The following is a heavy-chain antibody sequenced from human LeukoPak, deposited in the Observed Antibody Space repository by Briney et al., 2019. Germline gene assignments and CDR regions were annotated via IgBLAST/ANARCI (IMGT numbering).Heavy chain of an antibody. V-gene: IGHV3-23*01. J-gene: IGHJ5*02. CDR1: GFTFSSYS. D-gene: IGHD2-2*01. Sequence: GGSLRLSCAASGFTFSSYSMNWVRQAPGKGLEWVSAISGSGGSTYYADSVKGRFTISRDNSKNTLYLQMNSLRAEDTAVYYCAKDGGYCSSTSCYLGFWFDPWGQGTLVTVSS. CDR2: ISGSGGST. CDR3: AKDGGYCSSTSCYLGFWFDP.